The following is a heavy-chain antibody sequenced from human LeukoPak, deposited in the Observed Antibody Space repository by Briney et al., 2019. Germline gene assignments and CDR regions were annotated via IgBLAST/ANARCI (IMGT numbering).Heavy chain of an antibody. V-gene: IGHV1-18*01. CDR2: ISAFNGHT. Sequence: ASVKVSFKASGYTFTSFGITWVRQAPGHGLEWMGWISAFNGHTTYAQNLQGRLTMTTDSSTNTAYMELGSLTSDDTAVYYCARDQAVGATAGTFDHWGQGTLVTVSS. CDR1: GYTFTSFG. J-gene: IGHJ4*02. CDR3: ARDQAVGATAGTFDH. D-gene: IGHD1-26*01.